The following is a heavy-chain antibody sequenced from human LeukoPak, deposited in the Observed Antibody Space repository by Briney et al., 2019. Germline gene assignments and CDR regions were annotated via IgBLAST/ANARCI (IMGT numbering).Heavy chain of an antibody. D-gene: IGHD3-3*01. CDR3: ARSPRVVTQYFDY. Sequence: TLSLTCTVTGGSISSGGYYWSWIRQHPGKGLEWIGYIYYSGSTYYNPSLKSRVTISVDTSKNQFSLKLSSVTAADTAVYYCARSPRVVTQYFDYWGQGTLVTVSS. J-gene: IGHJ4*02. V-gene: IGHV4-31*03. CDR1: GGSISSGGYY. CDR2: IYYSGST.